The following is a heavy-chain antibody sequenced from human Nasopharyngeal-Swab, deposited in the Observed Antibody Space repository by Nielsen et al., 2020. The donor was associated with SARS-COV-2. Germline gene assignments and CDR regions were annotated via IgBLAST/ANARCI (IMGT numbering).Heavy chain of an antibody. D-gene: IGHD6-6*01. Sequence: VCYSAGKGLEWVANIKQDGSEKYYVDSVKGRFTISRDNAKNSLYLQMNSLRAEDTAVYYRARVAIAARDIDYWGQGTLVTVSS. CDR3: ARVAIAARDIDY. V-gene: IGHV3-7*05. J-gene: IGHJ4*02. CDR2: IKQDGSEK.